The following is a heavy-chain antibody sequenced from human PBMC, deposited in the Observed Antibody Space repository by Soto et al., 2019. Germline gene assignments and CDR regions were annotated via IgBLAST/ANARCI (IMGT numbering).Heavy chain of an antibody. CDR2: ISYDGSNK. Sequence: QVQLVESGGGVVQPGRSLRLSCAASGFTFSSYAMHWVRQAPGKGLEWVAVISYDGSNKYYADSVKGRFTISRDNSKNTQYRQMNSLRAEDTAVYYCASLGNTYCYGSGSFRNWFDPWGQGTLVTVSS. V-gene: IGHV3-30-3*01. D-gene: IGHD3-10*01. J-gene: IGHJ5*02. CDR3: ASLGNTYCYGSGSFRNWFDP. CDR1: GFTFSSYA.